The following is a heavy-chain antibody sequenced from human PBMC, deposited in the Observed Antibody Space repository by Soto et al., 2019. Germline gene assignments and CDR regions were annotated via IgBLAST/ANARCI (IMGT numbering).Heavy chain of an antibody. J-gene: IGHJ6*02. CDR1: GYTITSYY. V-gene: IGHV3-64*01. D-gene: IGHD3-22*01. CDR2: ISGSGGTT. CDR3: ARFYYDSSGYLPSPYYYYYGMDV. Sequence: SCKASGYTITSYYMHWVRQAPGKGLEYVSAISGSGGTTYHANSVKGRFTISRDNAKNSLYLQMNSLRAEDTAVYYCARFYYDSSGYLPSPYYYYYGMDVWGQGTTVTVSS.